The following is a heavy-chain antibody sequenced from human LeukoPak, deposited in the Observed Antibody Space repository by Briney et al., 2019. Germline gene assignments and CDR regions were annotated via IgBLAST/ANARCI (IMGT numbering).Heavy chain of an antibody. Sequence: SETLSLTCTVSGGSITSHYYSWIRQPPGKGLEWIGCMYYSGITNYNPSLKTRVTLSVDTSKNQFSLKLSSVTAADTAVYYCARDVITAGYYMDVWGKGTTVTVSS. D-gene: IGHD3-16*02. CDR3: ARDVITAGYYMDV. CDR2: MYYSGIT. J-gene: IGHJ6*03. CDR1: GGSITSHY. V-gene: IGHV4-59*11.